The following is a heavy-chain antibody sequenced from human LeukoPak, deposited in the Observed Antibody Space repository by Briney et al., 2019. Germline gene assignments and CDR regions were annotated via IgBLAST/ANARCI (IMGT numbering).Heavy chain of an antibody. D-gene: IGHD1-26*01. Sequence: SETLSLTCAVYGGSFSGYYWSWIRQPPGKGLEWIGEINHSGSTNYNPSLKSRVTISADTSKNQFSLKLSSVTAADTAVYYCARRGGSYAVRYYFDYWGQGTLVTVSS. CDR1: GGSFSGYY. J-gene: IGHJ4*02. CDR3: ARRGGSYAVRYYFDY. V-gene: IGHV4-34*01. CDR2: INHSGST.